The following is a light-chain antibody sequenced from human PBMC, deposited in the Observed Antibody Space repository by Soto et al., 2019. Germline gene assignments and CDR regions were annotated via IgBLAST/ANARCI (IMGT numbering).Light chain of an antibody. CDR1: RSINSNY. CDR2: GAS. V-gene: IGKV3-20*01. CDR3: QQYISPSPIT. J-gene: IGKJ5*01. Sequence: VVLTQSPCTLSLSPAERATLSCRAIRSINSNYLAWYQQKPGQAPGLLIYGASTRATGVPDRFSGSGSGTDFTLTISRLEPGDFAVYYCQQYISPSPITFGQRTRLEI.